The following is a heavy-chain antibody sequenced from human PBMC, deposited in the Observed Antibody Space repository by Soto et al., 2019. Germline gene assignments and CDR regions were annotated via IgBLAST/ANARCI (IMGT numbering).Heavy chain of an antibody. Sequence: SETLSLTCTVSGGSISSSSYYWGWIRQPPGKGLEWIGSIYYSGSTYYNPSLKSRVTRSVDTSKNQFSLKLSSVTAADTAVYYCARHPIWFGGLLVQYFDYWGQGTVVTVSS. CDR2: IYYSGST. D-gene: IGHD3-10*01. CDR1: GGSISSSSYY. J-gene: IGHJ4*02. CDR3: ARHPIWFGGLLVQYFDY. V-gene: IGHV4-39*01.